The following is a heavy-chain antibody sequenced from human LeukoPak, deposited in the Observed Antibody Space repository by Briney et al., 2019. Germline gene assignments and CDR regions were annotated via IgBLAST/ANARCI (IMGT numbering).Heavy chain of an antibody. J-gene: IGHJ4*02. D-gene: IGHD5-18*01. V-gene: IGHV3-23*01. CDR1: GFTFSSYA. CDR2: ITASGGNT. Sequence: GGSLRLSCAASGFTFSSYAMGWVRQAPGKGLECVSAITASGGNTYYADSVKGRFTISRDNSKNTLYLQVNSLRAEDTAVYYCAKGNGYSYGRYYFDYWGQGTLVTVSS. CDR3: AKGNGYSYGRYYFDY.